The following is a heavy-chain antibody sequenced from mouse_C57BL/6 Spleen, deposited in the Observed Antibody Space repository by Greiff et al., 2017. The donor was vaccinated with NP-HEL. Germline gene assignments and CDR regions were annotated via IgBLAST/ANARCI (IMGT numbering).Heavy chain of an antibody. J-gene: IGHJ1*03. Sequence: QVQLQQSGAELVRPGTSVKVSCKASGYAFTNYLIEWVKQRPGQGLEWIGVINPGSGGTNYNEKFKGKATLTADKSSSTAYMQLSSLTSEDSAVYFCARPGCGSSSYWYFDVWGTGTTVTVSS. D-gene: IGHD1-1*01. CDR1: GYAFTNYL. V-gene: IGHV1-54*01. CDR3: ARPGCGSSSYWYFDV. CDR2: INPGSGGT.